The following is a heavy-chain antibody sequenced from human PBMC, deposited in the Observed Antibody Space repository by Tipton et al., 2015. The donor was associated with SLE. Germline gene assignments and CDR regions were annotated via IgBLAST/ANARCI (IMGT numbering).Heavy chain of an antibody. J-gene: IGHJ4*02. CDR3: AKDYNHDNADYN. CDR1: GGSIRSSNW. D-gene: IGHD4-17*01. CDR2: IHHSGST. V-gene: IGHV4-4*02. Sequence: TLSLTCAVSGGSIRSSNWWSWVRQPPGKGLEWIGEIHHSGSTNSNPSLKSRVTISVDKSKNQFSLQLSSVTVADTAVYYCAKDYNHDNADYNWGQGTLVIVSS.